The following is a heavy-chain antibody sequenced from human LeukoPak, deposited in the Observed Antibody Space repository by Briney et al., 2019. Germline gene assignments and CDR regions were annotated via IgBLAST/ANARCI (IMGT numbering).Heavy chain of an antibody. V-gene: IGHV3-11*03. CDR2: ISSGSSYT. D-gene: IGHD5-18*01. CDR1: GFTFSDYY. J-gene: IGHJ4*02. CDR3: ASSGYSYGFDY. Sequence: GGSLRLSCAASGFTFSDYYMTWIRQAPGKGLEWVSYISSGSSYTNYADSVKGRFTISRDNAKNSLYLQMSSLRAEDTAVYYCASSGYSYGFDYWGQGTLVTVSS.